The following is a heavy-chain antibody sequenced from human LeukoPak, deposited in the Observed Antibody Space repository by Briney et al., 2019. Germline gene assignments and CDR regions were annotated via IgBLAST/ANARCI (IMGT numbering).Heavy chain of an antibody. Sequence: QPGRSLRLSCAASGFTFSSYAMHWVRQAPGKGLEWVAVISYDGSNKYYADSVKGRFTISRDNSNNTLYLQMNSLRADDTAVYYCAKDLANGVPAANDYWGQGTLVTVSS. CDR2: ISYDGSNK. V-gene: IGHV3-30-3*01. CDR3: AKDLANGVPAANDY. J-gene: IGHJ4*02. CDR1: GFTFSSYA. D-gene: IGHD2-2*01.